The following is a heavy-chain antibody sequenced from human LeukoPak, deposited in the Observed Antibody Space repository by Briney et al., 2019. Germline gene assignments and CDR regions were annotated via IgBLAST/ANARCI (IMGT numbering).Heavy chain of an antibody. V-gene: IGHV4-61*01. D-gene: IGHD3-22*01. CDR2: IYYSGST. CDR1: GGSVSSGSYY. J-gene: IGHJ3*02. Sequence: KSSETLSLTCTVSGGSVSSGSYYWSWIRQPPGKGLEWIGYIYYSGSTNYNPSLKSRVTISVDTSKNQFSLKLSSVTAADTAVYYCAREEETYYYDSSGYPLGAFDIWGQGQWSPSLQ. CDR3: AREEETYYYDSSGYPLGAFDI.